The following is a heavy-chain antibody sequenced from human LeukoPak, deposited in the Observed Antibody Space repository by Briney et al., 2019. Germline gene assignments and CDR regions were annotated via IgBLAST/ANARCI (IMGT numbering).Heavy chain of an antibody. D-gene: IGHD3-22*01. CDR3: AKGSYYDSSGSFYFDY. V-gene: IGHV3-7*03. CDR2: INQDGTEK. CDR1: GFTFSSYW. J-gene: IGHJ4*02. Sequence: GGSLRLSCAASGFTFSSYWMSWVRQAPGEGLEWVAKINQDGTEKAYVDSVRGRFTISRDNAKNSLFLQMNSLRAEDTAVYYCAKGSYYDSSGSFYFDYWGQGTLVTVSS.